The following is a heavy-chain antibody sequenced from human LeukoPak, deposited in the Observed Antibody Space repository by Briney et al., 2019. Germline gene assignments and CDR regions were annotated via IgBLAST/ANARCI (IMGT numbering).Heavy chain of an antibody. CDR2: ISSSGSTI. Sequence: GGSLRLSCAASGFIFSSYEMSWVRQAPGKGLEWVSYISSSGSTIYYADSVKGRFTISRDNAKNSLYLQMNSLRAEDTAVYYCAELGITMIGGVWGKGTTVTISS. D-gene: IGHD3-10*02. CDR3: AELGITMIGGV. J-gene: IGHJ6*04. CDR1: GFIFSSYE. V-gene: IGHV3-48*03.